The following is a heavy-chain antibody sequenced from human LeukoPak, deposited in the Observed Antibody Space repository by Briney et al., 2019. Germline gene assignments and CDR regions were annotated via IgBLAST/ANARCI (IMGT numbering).Heavy chain of an antibody. J-gene: IGHJ4*02. CDR2: IYSGGAT. CDR1: GFTVISNL. D-gene: IGHD1-7*01. V-gene: IGHV3-53*01. Sequence: GGSLRLSCAASGFTVISNLMTWVRQSPGRGLEWLSSIYSGGATYYADSVKGRFTISRDNSKNTLYLQMNNLKIEDTGVYYCTAGTGTSDFDYWGQGTLVTVSS. CDR3: TAGTGTSDFDY.